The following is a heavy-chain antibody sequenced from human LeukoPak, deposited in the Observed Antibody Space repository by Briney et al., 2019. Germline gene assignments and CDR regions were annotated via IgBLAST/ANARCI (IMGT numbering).Heavy chain of an antibody. V-gene: IGHV3-66*01. CDR3: ARGNGNVGGRLDP. J-gene: IGHJ5*02. D-gene: IGHD4-23*01. Sequence: GGSLRLSCAASGFNVSGIHMNWVRQAPGKDLEWVSGLYSGGATYYADSMEGRFTISRDPSKNTLYLQMTSLRVDDTAIYYCARGNGNVGGRLDPWGQGTRVTVSS. CDR2: LYSGGAT. CDR1: GFNVSGIH.